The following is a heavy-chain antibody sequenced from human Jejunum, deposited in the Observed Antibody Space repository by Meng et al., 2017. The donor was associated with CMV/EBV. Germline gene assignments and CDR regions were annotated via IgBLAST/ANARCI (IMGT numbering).Heavy chain of an antibody. V-gene: IGHV3-30*02. D-gene: IGHD1-1*01. CDR1: GISFSSSG. J-gene: IGHJ4*02. Sequence: QVQVVGSGGGVVRPGESLSFSCAASGISFSSSGMHWVRQAPGKGLEWVAFIRHDGSNEYYVESVRGRFTISRDNSKNTVYLEMNSLRSEDTAVYYCAKDKGVRTFDYWGQGTLVTVSS. CDR3: AKDKGVRTFDY. CDR2: IRHDGSNE.